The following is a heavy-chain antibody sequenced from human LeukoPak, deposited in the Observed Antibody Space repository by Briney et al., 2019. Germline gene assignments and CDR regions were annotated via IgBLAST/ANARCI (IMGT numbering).Heavy chain of an antibody. CDR3: ARENQFFDWSLDY. CDR2: ISGNNGNT. V-gene: IGHV1-18*01. J-gene: IGHJ4*02. D-gene: IGHD3-9*01. CDR1: GYSFNTHD. Sequence: ASVKVSCKTTGYSFNTHDITWVRQAPRQGLEWMGWISGNNGNTNYTQKFQGRVTMTIDTVTSTAYIELRSLTSDDTAMYYCARENQFFDWSLDYWGQGTLVTVSS.